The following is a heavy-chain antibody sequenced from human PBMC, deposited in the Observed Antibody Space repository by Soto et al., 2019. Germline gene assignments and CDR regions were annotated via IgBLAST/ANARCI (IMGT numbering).Heavy chain of an antibody. CDR3: ARGKVDTAMIGLGYYYYYGMDV. J-gene: IGHJ6*02. Sequence: ASVKVSCKASGGTFSSYAISWVRQAPGQGLEWMGGIIPIFGTANYAQKFQGRVTITADKSTSTAYMELSSLRSEDTAVYYCARGKVDTAMIGLGYYYYYGMDVWGQGTTVTVSS. CDR2: IIPIFGTA. D-gene: IGHD5-18*01. V-gene: IGHV1-69*06. CDR1: GGTFSSYA.